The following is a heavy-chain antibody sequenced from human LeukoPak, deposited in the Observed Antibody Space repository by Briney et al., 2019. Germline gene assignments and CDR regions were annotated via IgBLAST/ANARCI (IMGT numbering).Heavy chain of an antibody. D-gene: IGHD6-6*01. CDR3: ARDPRIAARPSYFDY. CDR1: GFSFSSYT. J-gene: IGHJ4*02. CDR2: IKQDGSEK. Sequence: GGSLRLSCAASGFSFSSYTLKWVRQAPGKGLEWVANIKQDGSEKYYVDSVKGRFTISRDNAKNSLYLQMNSLRAEDTAVYYCARDPRIAARPSYFDYWGQGTLVTVSS. V-gene: IGHV3-7*01.